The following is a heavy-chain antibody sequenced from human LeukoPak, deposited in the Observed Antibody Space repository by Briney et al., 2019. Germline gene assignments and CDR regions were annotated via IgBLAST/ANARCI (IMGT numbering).Heavy chain of an antibody. CDR3: ARDRRHNSGFPFFDY. V-gene: IGHV4-59*01. CDR2: IYYSGST. J-gene: IGHJ4*02. Sequence: SETLSLTCTVSGGSISGYYWSWIRQPPGKGLEWIAYIYYSGSTNYNPSLKSRVTISVDTSKNQFSLKLSSVTDADTAVYYCARDRRHNSGFPFFDYWGQGTLVTVSS. CDR1: GGSISGYY. D-gene: IGHD5-18*01.